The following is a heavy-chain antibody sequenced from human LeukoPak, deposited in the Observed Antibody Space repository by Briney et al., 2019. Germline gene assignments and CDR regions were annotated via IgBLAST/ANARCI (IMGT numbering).Heavy chain of an antibody. V-gene: IGHV3-23*01. Sequence: GGSLRLSSAASGFTLSGYDMSSGRAAPGEGREWGSSITIRGGGTFYADSVMGRLTISRDNSRNTLYLQMNSLSAEGTAIYYCTKRGNPTVGHHYLDVWGKGTTVSVSS. CDR3: TKRGNPTVGHHYLDV. J-gene: IGHJ6*03. D-gene: IGHD1-1*01. CDR2: ITIRGGGT. CDR1: GFTLSGYD.